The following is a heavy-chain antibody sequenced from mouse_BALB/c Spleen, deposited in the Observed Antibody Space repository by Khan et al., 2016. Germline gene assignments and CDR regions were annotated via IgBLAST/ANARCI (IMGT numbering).Heavy chain of an antibody. CDR3: ARSQTARATGFAY. J-gene: IGHJ3*01. D-gene: IGHD3-2*01. CDR2: INTYTGEP. V-gene: IGHV9-3-1*01. Sequence: QIQLVQSGPELKKPGETVKISCKASGYTFTNYGMNWVKQAPGKGLKWMGWINTYTGEPTYADDFKGRFAFSLETSASTAYWQINNLKNEDTATYFCARSQTARATGFAYWGQGTLVTVSA. CDR1: GYTFTNYG.